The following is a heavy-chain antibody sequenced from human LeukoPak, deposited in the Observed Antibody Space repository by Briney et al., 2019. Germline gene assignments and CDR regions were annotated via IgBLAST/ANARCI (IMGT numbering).Heavy chain of an antibody. D-gene: IGHD3-10*01. V-gene: IGHV4-61*02. CDR1: GGSIAGTSFY. CDR2: IYTSGST. CDR3: ARRGPPRTLLRGVKSGWFDP. J-gene: IGHJ5*02. Sequence: SETLSLTCTVSGGSIAGTSFYWSWIRQPAGKGLEWIGRIYTSGSTNYNPSLKSRVTISVDTSKNQFSLKLSSVTAADTAVYYCARRGPPRTLLRGVKSGWFDPWGQGTLVTVSS.